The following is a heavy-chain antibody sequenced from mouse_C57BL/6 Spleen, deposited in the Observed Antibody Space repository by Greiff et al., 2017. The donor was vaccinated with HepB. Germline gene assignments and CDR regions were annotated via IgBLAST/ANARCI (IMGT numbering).Heavy chain of an antibody. CDR3: TTGVTTTYFDV. J-gene: IGHJ1*03. D-gene: IGHD2-3*01. CDR2: IDPENGDT. CDR1: GFNIKDDY. V-gene: IGHV14-4*01. Sequence: VQLQQSGAELVRPGASVKLSCTASGFNIKDDYMHWVKQRPEQGLEWIGWIDPENGDTEYASKFQGKATITADTSSNTAYLQLSSLTSEDTAVYYCTTGVTTTYFDVWGTGTTVTVSS.